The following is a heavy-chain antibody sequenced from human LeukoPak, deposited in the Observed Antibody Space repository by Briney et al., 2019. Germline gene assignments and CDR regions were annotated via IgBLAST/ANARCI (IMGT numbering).Heavy chain of an antibody. CDR1: GFTFINYW. CDR2: IKQDGGET. V-gene: IGHV3-7*01. Sequence: GGSLRLSCTASGFTFINYWMGWVRQAPGKGLEWVANIKQDGGETYYVDSVKGRFTISRDNAKNSLYLQMNSLRAEDTAVYYCARWGYTNGWYYFENWGQGTLVTVSS. CDR3: ARWGYTNGWYYFEN. J-gene: IGHJ4*02. D-gene: IGHD6-19*01.